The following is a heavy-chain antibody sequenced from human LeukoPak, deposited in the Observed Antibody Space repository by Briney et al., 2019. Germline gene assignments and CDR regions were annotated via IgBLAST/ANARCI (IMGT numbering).Heavy chain of an antibody. J-gene: IGHJ4*02. CDR1: GFTFSSYS. CDR3: ARDQTPGAAYRLAAVVLRWIYYFDY. D-gene: IGHD6-13*01. V-gene: IGHV3-21*01. Sequence: NPGGSLRLSCAASGFTFSSYSMNWVRQAPGKGLEWVSSISSSSSYIYYADSVKGRFTISRDNAKNSLYLQMNSLRAEDTAVYYCARDQTPGAAYRLAAVVLRWIYYFDYWGQGTLVTVSS. CDR2: ISSSSSYI.